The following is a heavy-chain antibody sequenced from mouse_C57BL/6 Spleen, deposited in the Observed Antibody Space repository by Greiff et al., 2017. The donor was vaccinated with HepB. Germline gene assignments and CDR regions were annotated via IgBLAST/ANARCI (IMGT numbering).Heavy chain of an antibody. D-gene: IGHD2-13*01. CDR1: GYAFSSYW. Sequence: VQLQESGAELVKPGASVKISCKASGYAFSSYWMNWVKQRPGKGLEWIGQIYPGDGDTNYNGKFKGKATLTADKSSSTAYMQLSSLTSEDSAVYFCARSDYDPYFDYWGQGTTLTVSS. J-gene: IGHJ2*01. V-gene: IGHV1-80*01. CDR3: ARSDYDPYFDY. CDR2: IYPGDGDT.